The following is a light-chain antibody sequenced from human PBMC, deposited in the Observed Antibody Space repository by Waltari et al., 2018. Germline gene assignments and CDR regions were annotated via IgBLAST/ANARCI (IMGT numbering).Light chain of an antibody. V-gene: IGKV3-20*01. CDR1: QSVSRS. CDR3: QHYVRLPAT. Sequence: IVLTQSPGTLSLYPGDRATLSCRASQSVSRSLAWYQQKPGQAPKLLIYGASTRATGIPDRFTGSGSGTDFSLTISSLEPEDFAIYFCQHYVRLPATFGQGTKVEIK. J-gene: IGKJ1*01. CDR2: GAS.